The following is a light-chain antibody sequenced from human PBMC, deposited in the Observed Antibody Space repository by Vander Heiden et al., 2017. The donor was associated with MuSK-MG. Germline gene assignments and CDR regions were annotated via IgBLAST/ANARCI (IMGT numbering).Light chain of an antibody. CDR2: DDS. CDR1: NIGTHS. J-gene: IGLJ2*01. Sequence: SLVLTQPTSVSVAPGQTARITCGGKNIGTHSVHWYQQRPGQAPVLVVVDDSDWPAGIPERFSGSNSGNTATLIISRVEAGDEADDYCQVWDNSRDQVVFGGGTKLSVL. V-gene: IGLV3-21*02. CDR3: QVWDNSRDQVV.